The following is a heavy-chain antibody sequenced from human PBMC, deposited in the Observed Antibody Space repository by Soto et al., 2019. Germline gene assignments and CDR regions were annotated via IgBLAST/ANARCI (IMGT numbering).Heavy chain of an antibody. CDR3: ATGGYCSDTRCYNFFDY. J-gene: IGHJ4*02. V-gene: IGHV5-51*01. D-gene: IGHD2-2*02. CDR2: IYPGGSDT. Sequence: PGESLKISCQGSGYSFTTYWIGWVRQIPGKGLEWMGIIYPGGSDTRYSPSFQGQVTISADKSISTAYLQLTSLKASDTAIYYCATGGYCSDTRCYNFFDYWGQGTLVTVSS. CDR1: GYSFTTYW.